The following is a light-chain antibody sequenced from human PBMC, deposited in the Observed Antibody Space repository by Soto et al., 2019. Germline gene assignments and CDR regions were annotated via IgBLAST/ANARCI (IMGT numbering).Light chain of an antibody. J-gene: IGKJ5*01. CDR3: QQYGTAPLT. V-gene: IGKV3-20*01. CDR2: GAS. Sequence: DIVLTQSPGTLSLSPGERATLSCRASRSVSNNYLARYQQKPGQAPRLLIYGASSRATGIPDRFSGSGSGTDFTLTISRLEPEDFAVYYCQQYGTAPLTFGPGTRLEI. CDR1: RSVSNNY.